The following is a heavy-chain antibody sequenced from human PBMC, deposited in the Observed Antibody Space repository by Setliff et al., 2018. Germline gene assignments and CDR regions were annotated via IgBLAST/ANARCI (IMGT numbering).Heavy chain of an antibody. CDR2: INYSGST. Sequence: SETLSLTCAVYGGPFSGYYWSWIRQPPGKGLEWIGEINYSGSTNYNPSLKSRVTISVDMSKNQFSLKLSSVTAADTAVYYCARDHYDYYDSRQAFDIWGQGTMVTVSS. D-gene: IGHD3-22*01. J-gene: IGHJ3*02. CDR3: ARDHYDYYDSRQAFDI. V-gene: IGHV4-34*01. CDR1: GGPFSGYY.